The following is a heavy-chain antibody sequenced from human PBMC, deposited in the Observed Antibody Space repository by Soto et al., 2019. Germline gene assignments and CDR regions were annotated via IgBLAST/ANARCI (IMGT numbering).Heavy chain of an antibody. CDR3: AKDFGVGYCTNGVCYRDSYYYGMDV. V-gene: IGHV3-30*18. D-gene: IGHD2-8*01. CDR2: ISYDGSNK. J-gene: IGHJ6*02. CDR1: GFTFSSYG. Sequence: GGSLRLSCAASGFTFSSYGMHWVRQAPSKGLEWVAVISYDGSNKYYADPVKGRFTISRDNSKNTLYLQMNSLRAEDTAVYYCAKDFGVGYCTNGVCYRDSYYYGMDVWGQGTTVTVSS.